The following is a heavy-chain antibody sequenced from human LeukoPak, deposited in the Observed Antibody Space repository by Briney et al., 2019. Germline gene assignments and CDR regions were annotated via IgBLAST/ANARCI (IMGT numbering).Heavy chain of an antibody. CDR2: MNPYNGDM. D-gene: IGHD4-17*01. Sequence: ASVKVSCKTSGYTFTTYHINWVRQATGQGLGWLGWMNPYNGDMGYAQKFQGRLSITSDTSISTAYMELSSLKSDDTAIYFCARTTSLTASGYDCWGQGTLVTVSS. J-gene: IGHJ4*02. CDR1: GYTFTTYH. CDR3: ARTTSLTASGYDC. V-gene: IGHV1-8*03.